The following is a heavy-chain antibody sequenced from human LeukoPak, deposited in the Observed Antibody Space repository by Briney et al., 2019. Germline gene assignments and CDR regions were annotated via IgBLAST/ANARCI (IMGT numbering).Heavy chain of an antibody. J-gene: IGHJ6*02. CDR2: IIPILGIA. Sequence: SVKVSCKASGGTFSSYAISWVRQAPGQGLEWMGRIIPILGIANYAQKFQGRVTITADKSTSTAYMELSSLRSEDTAVYYCARDGARGYCSSTSCYANYYYYGMDVWGQGTTVTVSS. CDR1: GGTFSSYA. D-gene: IGHD2-2*01. CDR3: ARDGARGYCSSTSCYANYYYYGMDV. V-gene: IGHV1-69*04.